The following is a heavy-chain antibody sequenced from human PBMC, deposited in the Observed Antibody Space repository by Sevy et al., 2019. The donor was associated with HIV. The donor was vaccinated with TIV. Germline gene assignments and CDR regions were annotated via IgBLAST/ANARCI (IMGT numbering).Heavy chain of an antibody. Sequence: SETLSLTCAVYGGSFSGYYWSWIRQPPGKGLEWIGEINHSGSTNYNPSLKSRVTVSVDTSKNQFSLKLSSVTAADTAVYYCARRSLINTAIRMGPVPGMDVWGQGTTVTVSS. CDR3: ARRSLINTAIRMGPVPGMDV. CDR2: INHSGST. D-gene: IGHD5-18*01. CDR1: GGSFSGYY. V-gene: IGHV4-34*01. J-gene: IGHJ6*02.